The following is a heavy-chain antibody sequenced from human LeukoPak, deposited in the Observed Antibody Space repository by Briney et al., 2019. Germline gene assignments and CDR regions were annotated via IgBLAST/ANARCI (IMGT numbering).Heavy chain of an antibody. CDR2: INHSGST. V-gene: IGHV4-34*01. CDR1: VGSFGGYY. Sequence: SETLSLTCAVYVGSFGGYYWSWIRQPPGKGLEWIGEINHSGSTNYNSSLKSRVTISVDTSKNQFSLKLSSVTAADTAAYYCARGYYGSGSHCCHMDVWGKGTTITVS. J-gene: IGHJ6*03. CDR3: ARGYYGSGSHCCHMDV. D-gene: IGHD3-10*01.